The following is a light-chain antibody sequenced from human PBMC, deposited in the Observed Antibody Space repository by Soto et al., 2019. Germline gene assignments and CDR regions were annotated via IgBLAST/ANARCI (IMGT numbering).Light chain of an antibody. CDR2: DAS. CDR3: QQRSNWPVT. J-gene: IGKJ3*01. Sequence: DIVLTQSPATLSSSPGERATLSCRASQSVSSWLAWYQQKPVQTPRLLIYDASSRPTGVPARFSGSGSGTDFTLTISSLEPEDFAVYYCQQRSNWPVTFGHGTKVDIK. V-gene: IGKV3-11*01. CDR1: QSVSSW.